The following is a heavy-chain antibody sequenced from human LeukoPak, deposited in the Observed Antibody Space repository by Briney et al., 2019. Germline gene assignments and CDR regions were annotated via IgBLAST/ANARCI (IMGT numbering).Heavy chain of an antibody. V-gene: IGHV4-59*08. Sequence: PSETLSLTCTVSGGSISRYYWSWIRQPPGKGLEWIGYIYYSGSTNYNPSLKSRVTISVDTSKNQFSLKLSSVTAADTAVYYCARSPYCSSTSCPAAYYYYYGMDVWGQGTTVTVSS. J-gene: IGHJ6*02. CDR1: GGSISRYY. CDR2: IYYSGST. CDR3: ARSPYCSSTSCPAAYYYYYGMDV. D-gene: IGHD2-2*01.